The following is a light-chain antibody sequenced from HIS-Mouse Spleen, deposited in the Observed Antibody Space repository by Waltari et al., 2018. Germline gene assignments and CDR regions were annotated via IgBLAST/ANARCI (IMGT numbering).Light chain of an antibody. J-gene: IGLJ1*01. Sequence: SSEPTQYPAVSVALGQTVRSTCQGDSLRSYYASWYQQKPGQAPVLVIYGKNNRPSGIPDRFSGSSSGNTASLTITGAQAEDEADYYCNSRDSSGNHYVFGTGTKVTVL. V-gene: IGLV3-19*01. CDR2: GKN. CDR3: NSRDSSGNHYV. CDR1: SLRSYY.